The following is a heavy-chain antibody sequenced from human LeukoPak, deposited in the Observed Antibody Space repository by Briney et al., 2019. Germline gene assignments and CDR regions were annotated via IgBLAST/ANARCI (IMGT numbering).Heavy chain of an antibody. CDR2: INHSGST. V-gene: IGHV4-34*01. J-gene: IGHJ6*03. D-gene: IGHD3-3*01. CDR3: ARGAYYDFWSGYYTRKHYYYYHYMDV. CDR1: GVSISSYY. Sequence: PSETLSLTCAVSGVSISSYYWSWIRQPPGKGLEWIGEINHSGSTNYNPSLKSRVTISVDTSKNQFSLKLSSVTAADTAVYYCARGAYYDFWSGYYTRKHYYYYHYMDVWGKGTTVTVSS.